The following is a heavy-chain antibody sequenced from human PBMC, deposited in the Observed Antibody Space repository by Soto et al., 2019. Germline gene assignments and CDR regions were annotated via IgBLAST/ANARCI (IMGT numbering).Heavy chain of an antibody. CDR2: INADNGDT. Sequence: QVQLVQSGAEVKKPGASVKVSCKASGYIITTYPIHWVRQAPGQGLEWMGWINADNGDTKYSQKFQDKVAITRDTAASTAYLELSSLRSEDTAVYYCTRAPRGENWGQGTLVTVSS. CDR1: GYIITTYP. V-gene: IGHV1-3*01. CDR3: TRAPRGEN. J-gene: IGHJ1*01. D-gene: IGHD2-21*01.